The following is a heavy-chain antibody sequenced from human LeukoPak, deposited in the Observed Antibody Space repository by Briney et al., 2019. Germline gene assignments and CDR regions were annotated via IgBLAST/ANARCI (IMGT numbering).Heavy chain of an antibody. D-gene: IGHD1-26*01. CDR3: ARLVGATRYYYYYMDV. CDR2: IYYSGST. CDR1: GGSISSSSYY. Sequence: PSETLSLTCTVSGGSISSSSYYWGWIRQPPGKGLEWIGSIYYSGSTYYNPSLKSRVTISVDTSKNQFSLKLSSVTAADTAAYYCARLVGATRYYYYYMDVWGKGTTVTVSS. J-gene: IGHJ6*03. V-gene: IGHV4-39*01.